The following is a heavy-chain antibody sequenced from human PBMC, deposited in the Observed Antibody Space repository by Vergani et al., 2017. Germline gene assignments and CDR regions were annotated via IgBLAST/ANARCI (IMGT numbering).Heavy chain of an antibody. J-gene: IGHJ4*02. CDR1: GYSFTSYW. Sequence: EVPLVQSGAEVKKPGESLKISCKGSGYSFTSYWIGWVRQMPGKGLEWMGILYPGYSDTRYSPAFQGQVTISADKSISTTYRQWGYLKAAYTAMYDCARRGHYDILTGYYESGTLFDYWGQGTLVTVSS. CDR3: ARRGHYDILTGYYESGTLFDY. CDR2: LYPGYSDT. D-gene: IGHD3-9*01. V-gene: IGHV5-51*01.